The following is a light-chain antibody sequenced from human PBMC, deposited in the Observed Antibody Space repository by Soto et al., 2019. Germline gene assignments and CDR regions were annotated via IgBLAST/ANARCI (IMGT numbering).Light chain of an antibody. V-gene: IGLV2-11*01. CDR2: DVT. J-gene: IGLJ1*01. CDR1: SSDVGRYDY. CDR3: CSFAGSCSYV. Sequence: QSALTQPRSVSGSPGQSVTISCTGTSSDVGRYDYVSWYQQHPGKAPKLIIYDVTERPAGVPDRFSGSKSGNTASLTISGLQAEDGADYSFCSFAGSCSYVFGGGTKLTVL.